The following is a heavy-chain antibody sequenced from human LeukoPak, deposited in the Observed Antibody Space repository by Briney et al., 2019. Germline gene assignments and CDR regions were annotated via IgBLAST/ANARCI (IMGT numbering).Heavy chain of an antibody. D-gene: IGHD3-16*02. CDR2: ISAYNGNT. Sequence: ASVKVSCKASGYTFTSYGISWVRQAPGQGLEWMGWISAYNGNTNYAQKLQGRVTMTTDTSTSTAYMELRSLRSDDTAVYYCARVMITFGGVTVLPFDYWGQGTLVTVSS. CDR1: GYTFTSYG. CDR3: ARVMITFGGVTVLPFDY. V-gene: IGHV1-18*01. J-gene: IGHJ4*02.